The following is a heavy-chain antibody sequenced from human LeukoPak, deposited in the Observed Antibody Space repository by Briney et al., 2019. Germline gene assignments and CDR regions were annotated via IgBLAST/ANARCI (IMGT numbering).Heavy chain of an antibody. CDR2: ISGSGGST. J-gene: IGHJ5*02. D-gene: IGHD3-10*01. CDR1: GFTFSSYA. V-gene: IGHV3-23*01. CDR3: AKDHRVWFGEFHNWFDP. Sequence: GGSLRLSCAASGFTFSSYAMSWVRPAPGKGVEWVSAISGSGGSTYYADSVKGRFTISRDNSKNTLYLQMNSLRAEDTAVYYCAKDHRVWFGEFHNWFDPWGQGTLVTVSS.